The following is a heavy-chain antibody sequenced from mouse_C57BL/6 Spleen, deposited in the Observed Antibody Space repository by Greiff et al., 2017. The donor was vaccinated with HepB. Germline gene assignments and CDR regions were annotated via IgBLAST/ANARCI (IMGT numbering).Heavy chain of an antibody. CDR1: GFTFTDYY. J-gene: IGHJ4*01. Sequence: EVKLVESGGGLVQPGGSLSLSCAASGFTFTDYYMSWVRQPPGKALEWLGFIRNKANGYTTEYSASVKGRFTISRDNSQSILYLQMNALRAEDSATYYCARSFYYGSRYAMDYWGQGTSVTVSS. D-gene: IGHD2-2*01. V-gene: IGHV7-3*01. CDR2: IRNKANGYTT. CDR3: ARSFYYGSRYAMDY.